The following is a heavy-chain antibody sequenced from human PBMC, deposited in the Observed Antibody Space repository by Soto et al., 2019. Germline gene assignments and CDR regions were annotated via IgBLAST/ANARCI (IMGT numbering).Heavy chain of an antibody. CDR3: ARSTTIVGELDY. CDR2: IYYSGST. Sequence: SETLSLTCTVSGGSISSSSYYWGWIRQPPGKGLEWIGSIYYSGSTYYNPSLKSRVTLSVDTSKNRFSLKLSSVTAADTAVYYCARSTTIVGELDYGGQGTLVTVSS. V-gene: IGHV4-39*01. D-gene: IGHD1-26*01. CDR1: GGSISSSSYY. J-gene: IGHJ4*02.